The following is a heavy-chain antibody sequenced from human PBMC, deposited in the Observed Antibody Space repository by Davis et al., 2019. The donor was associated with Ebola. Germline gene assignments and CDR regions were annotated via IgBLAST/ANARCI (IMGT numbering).Heavy chain of an antibody. CDR2: SNSDGSRS. D-gene: IGHD4-23*01. CDR1: GFTFSNAW. J-gene: IGHJ4*02. CDR3: ARGGAVAPD. V-gene: IGHV3-74*03. Sequence: GESLKISCAASGFTFSNAWLSWVRQAPGKGLVWVSRSNSDGSRSTYADSVRGRFTISRDNAKNSLYLQMNSLRVEDTAVKFCARGGAVAPDWGPGTLVTVSS.